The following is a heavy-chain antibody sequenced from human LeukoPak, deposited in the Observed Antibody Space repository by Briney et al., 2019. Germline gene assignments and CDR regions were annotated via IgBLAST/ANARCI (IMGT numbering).Heavy chain of an antibody. CDR2: IIPIFGTA. CDR3: ARSAMVRGVIGGYFDY. CDR1: GGTFSSYA. Sequence: ASVKVSCKASGGTFSSYAISWVRQAPGQGLEWMGGIIPIFGTANYAQKFQGRVTITADESTSTAYMELSSLRSEDTAVCYCARSAMVRGVIGGYFDYWGQGTLVTVSS. V-gene: IGHV1-69*13. D-gene: IGHD3-10*01. J-gene: IGHJ4*02.